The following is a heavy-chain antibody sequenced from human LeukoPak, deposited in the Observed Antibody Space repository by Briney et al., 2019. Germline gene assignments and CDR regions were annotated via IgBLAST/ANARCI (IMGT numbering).Heavy chain of an antibody. CDR3: AREVYRSGWYKGHLDL. V-gene: IGHV4-39*02. D-gene: IGHD6-19*01. CDR1: GGSISSNTYY. Sequence: SETLSLTCTVSGGSISSNTYYWGWIRQPPGKGLEWIGSIFYSGNTYCNPSLKSRVTISADTSKNQFSLKLSSVTAADTAEYYCAREVYRSGWYKGHLDLWGRGTLVTVSS. CDR2: IFYSGNT. J-gene: IGHJ2*01.